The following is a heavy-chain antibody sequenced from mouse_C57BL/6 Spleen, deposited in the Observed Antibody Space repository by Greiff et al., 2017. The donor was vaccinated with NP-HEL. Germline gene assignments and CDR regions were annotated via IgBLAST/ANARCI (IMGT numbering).Heavy chain of an antibody. CDR2: ISYDGSN. CDR1: GYSITSGYY. CDR3: ARDDSSGYDAMDY. J-gene: IGHJ4*01. D-gene: IGHD3-2*02. V-gene: IGHV3-6*01. Sequence: EVKLMESGPGLVKPSQSLSLTCSVTGYSITSGYYWNWIRQFPGNKLEWMGYISYDGSNNYNPSLKNRISITRDTSKNQFFLKLNSVTTEDTATYYCARDDSSGYDAMDYWGQGTSVTVSS.